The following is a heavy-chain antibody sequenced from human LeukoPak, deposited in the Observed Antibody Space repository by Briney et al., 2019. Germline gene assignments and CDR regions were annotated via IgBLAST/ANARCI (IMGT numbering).Heavy chain of an antibody. D-gene: IGHD6-13*01. J-gene: IGHJ5*02. CDR1: GYTFTGYY. V-gene: IGHV1-2*02. CDR3: ARLPYGYSSSEFDP. CDR2: INPNSGGT. Sequence: ASVKVSCKASGYTFTGYYMHWVRQAPGQGLEWMGWINPNSGGTNYAQKFQGRVTMTRDMSISTAYMELSRLRSDDTAVYYCARLPYGYSSSEFDPWGQGTLVTVSS.